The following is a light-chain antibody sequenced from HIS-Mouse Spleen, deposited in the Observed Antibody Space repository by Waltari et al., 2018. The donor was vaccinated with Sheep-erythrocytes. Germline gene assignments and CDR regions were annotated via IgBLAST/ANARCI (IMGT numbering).Light chain of an antibody. Sequence: QSALTQPPSVSGSPGQSVTISCTGTSSDVGSYNSVPWYQQPPGTAPKLMIYEVSNRPSGVPDRFSGSKSGNTASLTISGLQAEDEADYYCSSYTSSSTLVFGGGTKLTVL. J-gene: IGLJ2*01. CDR3: SSYTSSSTLV. CDR2: EVS. CDR1: SSDVGSYNS. V-gene: IGLV2-18*02.